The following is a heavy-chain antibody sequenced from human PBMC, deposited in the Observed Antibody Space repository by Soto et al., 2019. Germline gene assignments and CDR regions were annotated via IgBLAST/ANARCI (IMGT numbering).Heavy chain of an antibody. V-gene: IGHV3-21*01. Sequence: GGSLRLSCAASGFTFSSYSMNWVRQAPGKGLEWVSSISSSSSYIYYADSVKGRLTISRDNAKNSLYLQMNSLRAEDTAVYYCASLFGLGYCSSTSCQNRCYYYYGMDVWGQGTTVTVSS. CDR3: ASLFGLGYCSSTSCQNRCYYYYGMDV. D-gene: IGHD2-2*01. CDR2: ISSSSSYI. CDR1: GFTFSSYS. J-gene: IGHJ6*02.